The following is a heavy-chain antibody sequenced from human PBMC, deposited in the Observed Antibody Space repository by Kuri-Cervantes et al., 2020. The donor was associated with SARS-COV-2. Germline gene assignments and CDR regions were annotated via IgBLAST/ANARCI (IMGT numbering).Heavy chain of an antibody. CDR1: GGTFSSYA. V-gene: IGHV1-8*02. D-gene: IGHD4-17*01. CDR3: ASPATVTAPHDAFDI. Sequence: ASVKVSCKASGGTFSSYAISWVRQAPGQGLEWMGWMNPNSGNTGYAQKFQGRVTMTRNTSISIAYMELSSLRSEDTAVYYCASPATVTAPHDAFDIWGQGTMVTVSS. CDR2: MNPNSGNT. J-gene: IGHJ3*02.